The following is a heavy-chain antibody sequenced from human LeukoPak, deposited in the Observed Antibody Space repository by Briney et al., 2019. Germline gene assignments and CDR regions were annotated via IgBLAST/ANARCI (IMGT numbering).Heavy chain of an antibody. CDR1: GGSISSYY. CDR2: IYYSGST. V-gene: IGHV4-59*12. D-gene: IGHD2-15*01. Sequence: SETLSLTCTVSGGSISSYYWSWIRQPPGKGLEWIGDIYYSGSTNYNPSLKSRVTISLDTSKNQLSLKVSSVTAADTAVYYCARDDVPYSAWGQGTLVTVSS. J-gene: IGHJ5*02. CDR3: ARDDVPYSA.